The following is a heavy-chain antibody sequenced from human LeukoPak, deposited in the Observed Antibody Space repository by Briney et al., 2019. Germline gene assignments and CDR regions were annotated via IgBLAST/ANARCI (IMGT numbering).Heavy chain of an antibody. D-gene: IGHD6-13*01. CDR2: ISGSGGTT. CDR3: ANGHRAPAGTSYFDD. J-gene: IGHJ4*02. Sequence: PGRSLRLSCAASGFTFNNYAMTWVRQAPGKGLEWVSGISGSGGTTYYADSVKGRFTISRDDSKNTLYLQMNSLTVEDTAVYYCANGHRAPAGTSYFDDRGQGILVTVSS. CDR1: GFTFNNYA. V-gene: IGHV3-23*01.